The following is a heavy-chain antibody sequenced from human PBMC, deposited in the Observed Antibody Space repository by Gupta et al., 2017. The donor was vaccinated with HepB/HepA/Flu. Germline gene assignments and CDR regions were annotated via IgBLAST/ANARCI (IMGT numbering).Heavy chain of an antibody. CDR2: INPSGGST. V-gene: IGHV1-46*01. D-gene: IGHD3-22*01. J-gene: IGHJ4*02. Sequence: QVQLVQSGAEVKKPGASVKVSCKASGYTFTSYYLHWVRQAPGQGLEWMGKINPSGGSTSYAQKFQGRVNMTRDTSTSTVYMELSSLRSEATAVYYCARPKWDYYDSSGYYYDYWGQGTLVTVSS. CDR3: ARPKWDYYDSSGYYYDY. CDR1: GYTFTSYY.